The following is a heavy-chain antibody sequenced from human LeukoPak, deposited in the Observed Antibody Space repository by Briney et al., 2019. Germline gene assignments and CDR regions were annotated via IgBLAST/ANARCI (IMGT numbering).Heavy chain of an antibody. Sequence: GGSLRLSCAASGFTFSSYSMNWVRQAPGKGLEWVSYISSSGSTIYYADSVKGRFTTSRDNAKNSLYQQMNSLRAEDTAVYYCAELGITMIGGVWGKGTTVTISS. CDR1: GFTFSSYS. V-gene: IGHV3-48*04. CDR2: ISSSGSTI. D-gene: IGHD3-10*02. J-gene: IGHJ6*04. CDR3: AELGITMIGGV.